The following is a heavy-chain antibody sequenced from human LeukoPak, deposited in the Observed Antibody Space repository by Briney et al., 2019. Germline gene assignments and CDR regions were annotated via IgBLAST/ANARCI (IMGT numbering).Heavy chain of an antibody. J-gene: IGHJ4*02. Sequence: PGGSLRLSCAASGFTFSSYGMSWVRQAPGKGLEWVSAISGSGGSTYYADSVKGRFTISRDNSKNTLYLQMNSLRAEDTAVYYCAKDGLTVPAALTGAFDYWGQGTLVTVSS. D-gene: IGHD2-2*01. CDR2: ISGSGGST. V-gene: IGHV3-23*01. CDR3: AKDGLTVPAALTGAFDY. CDR1: GFTFSSYG.